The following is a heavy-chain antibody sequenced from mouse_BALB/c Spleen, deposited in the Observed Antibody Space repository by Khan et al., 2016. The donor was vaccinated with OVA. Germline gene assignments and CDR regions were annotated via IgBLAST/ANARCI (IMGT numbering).Heavy chain of an antibody. Sequence: EVQLQESGGGLVKPGGSLKLSCAASGFTFSNYAMSWVRQTPEKRLEWVASISSGGSTYYPDSVKGRFTISRDNARNILYLQMSSRRSEDTAMYYCARGYGNFVNPHYAMDYWGQGTSVTVSS. D-gene: IGHD2-1*01. CDR1: GFTFSNYA. V-gene: IGHV5-6-5*01. CDR3: ARGYGNFVNPHYAMDY. J-gene: IGHJ4*01. CDR2: ISSGGST.